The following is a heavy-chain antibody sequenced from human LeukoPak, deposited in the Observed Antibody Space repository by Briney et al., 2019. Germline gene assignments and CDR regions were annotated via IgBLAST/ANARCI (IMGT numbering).Heavy chain of an antibody. D-gene: IGHD6-13*01. J-gene: IGHJ3*02. Sequence: PSETLSLTCTVSGGSISSSSYYWGWIRQPPGKGLEWIGYIYYSGSTNYNPSLKSRVTISVDTSKNQFSLKLSSVTAADTAVYYCARENQDAAAAYDAFDIWGQGTMVTVSS. CDR1: GGSISSSSYY. CDR2: IYYSGST. V-gene: IGHV4-61*01. CDR3: ARENQDAAAAYDAFDI.